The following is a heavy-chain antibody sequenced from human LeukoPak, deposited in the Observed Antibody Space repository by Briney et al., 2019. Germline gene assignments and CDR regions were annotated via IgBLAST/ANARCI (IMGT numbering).Heavy chain of an antibody. CDR1: GFTVSARY. V-gene: IGHV3-66*02. Sequence: GGSLRLSCAAPGFTVSARYMNWVRQAPGKGLEWLSVIHSGGTTDYTDSVRGRFTISRDNSKNILYLQMNSLTTGDTAVYYCARSWDERLNFDYWGQGTLVTVSS. D-gene: IGHD1-1*01. CDR2: IHSGGTT. CDR3: ARSWDERLNFDY. J-gene: IGHJ4*02.